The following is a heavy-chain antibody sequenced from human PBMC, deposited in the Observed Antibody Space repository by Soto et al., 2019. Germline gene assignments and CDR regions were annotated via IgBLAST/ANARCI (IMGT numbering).Heavy chain of an antibody. V-gene: IGHV3-30*18. D-gene: IGHD2-2*01. CDR3: AKDYLGNSNAFDI. Sequence: QVQLVQSGGGVVQPGRSLRLSCAASGFTFNNFGIHWVRQSPGKGLEWVASVSYDGTKKLSADSVKGRFTISRDSSKNTVYLLMSSLRAGDTAVYYGAKDYLGNSNAFDIWGRGTMVTVSS. CDR2: VSYDGTKK. CDR1: GFTFNNFG. J-gene: IGHJ3*02.